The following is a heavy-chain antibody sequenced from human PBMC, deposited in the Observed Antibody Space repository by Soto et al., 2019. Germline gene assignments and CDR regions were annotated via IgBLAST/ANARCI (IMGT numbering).Heavy chain of an antibody. D-gene: IGHD2-2*01. CDR1: CYTFSCYG. Sequence: SLTVSCTTSCYTFSCYGITWVRPAPVQGLEWVGWISAKTGNTKYAQNFQGRVTMTADTSTSTASMELESLRSDDTAVYYCVRDGHCITTSCYGNWFDPWGQANLVTVSS. CDR3: VRDGHCITTSCYGNWFDP. J-gene: IGHJ5*02. V-gene: IGHV1-18*01. CDR2: ISAKTGNT.